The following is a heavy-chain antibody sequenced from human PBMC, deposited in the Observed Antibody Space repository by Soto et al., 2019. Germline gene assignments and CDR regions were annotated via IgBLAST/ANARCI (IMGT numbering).Heavy chain of an antibody. Sequence: SETLSLTCTVSGGSISSTDYYWGWIRQSPAKGLEWIGSIYYTGSTYYNPSLKSRVTISVDTSKNQFSLKLSSVTAADTAVYYCATIVVVPAAMLDYYYGMDVWGQGTTVTVSS. CDR3: ATIVVVPAAMLDYYYGMDV. J-gene: IGHJ6*02. V-gene: IGHV4-39*01. CDR2: IYYTGST. CDR1: GGSISSTDYY. D-gene: IGHD2-2*01.